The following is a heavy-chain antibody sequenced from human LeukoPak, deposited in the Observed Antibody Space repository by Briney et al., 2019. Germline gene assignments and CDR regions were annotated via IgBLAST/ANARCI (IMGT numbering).Heavy chain of an antibody. CDR3: ARVVTDGQNFSPGIDAFNI. D-gene: IGHD5-24*01. CDR2: IIPIFGTA. J-gene: IGHJ3*02. CDR1: RGTFSSYA. V-gene: IGHV1-69*13. Sequence: SVKVSCKASRGTFSSYAITWVRQAPGQGLEWMGGIIPIFGTANYAQKFQGRVTITADESTSTAYMELSSLRNEDTAVYYCARVVTDGQNFSPGIDAFNIWGQGTMVTVSS.